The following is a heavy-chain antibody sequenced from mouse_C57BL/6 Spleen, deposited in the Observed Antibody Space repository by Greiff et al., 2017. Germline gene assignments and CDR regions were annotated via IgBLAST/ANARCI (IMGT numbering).Heavy chain of an antibody. D-gene: IGHD4-1*01. CDR2: IDPSDSYT. CDR3: ARWGTGTGY. J-gene: IGHJ2*01. CDR1: GYTFTSYW. V-gene: IGHV1-69*01. Sequence: QVQLQQPGAELVMPGASVKLSCKASGYTFTSYWMHWVKQRPGQGLEWIGEIDPSDSYTNYNQKFKGKSTLTVDKSSSTAYMQLSSLTSEDSAVYYWARWGTGTGYWGKGTTLTVAS.